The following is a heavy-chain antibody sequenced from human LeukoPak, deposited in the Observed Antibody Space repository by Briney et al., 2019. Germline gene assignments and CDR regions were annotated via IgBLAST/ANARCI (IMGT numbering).Heavy chain of an antibody. CDR1: GFTFSSYS. CDR3: ARDYDSSGTGAFDI. Sequence: GGSLRLSCAASGFTFSSYSMNWVRQAPGKGLEWVSSISSSSSYIYYADSVKGRFTIPRDNAKNSLYLQMNSLRAEDTAVYYCARDYDSSGTGAFDIWGQGTMVTVSS. V-gene: IGHV3-21*01. J-gene: IGHJ3*02. CDR2: ISSSSSYI. D-gene: IGHD3-22*01.